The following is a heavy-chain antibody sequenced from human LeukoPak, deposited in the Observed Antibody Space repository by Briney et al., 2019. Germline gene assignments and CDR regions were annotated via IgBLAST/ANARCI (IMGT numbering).Heavy chain of an antibody. Sequence: GGSLRLSCAASGFSFSTYSMNWVRQAPGKGLEWVSYVSFSSTTIYYADSVKGRFTISRDNAKNSLYLQMNSLRAEDTALYYCAKEHSGYADAFDIWGQGTMVTVSS. J-gene: IGHJ3*02. CDR3: AKEHSGYADAFDI. CDR2: VSFSSTTI. D-gene: IGHD5-12*01. CDR1: GFSFSTYS. V-gene: IGHV3-48*04.